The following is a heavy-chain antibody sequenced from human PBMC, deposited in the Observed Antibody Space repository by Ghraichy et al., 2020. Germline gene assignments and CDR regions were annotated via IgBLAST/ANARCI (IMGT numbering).Heavy chain of an antibody. J-gene: IGHJ4*02. V-gene: IGHV3-23*01. D-gene: IGHD3-3*01. CDR1: GFTFSSYA. Sequence: GSLRLSCAASGFTFSSYAMSWVRQAPGKGLEWVSAISGSGGSTYYADSVKGRFTISRDNSKNTLYLQMNSLRAEDTAVYYCAKDGAIFGQIDYWGQGTLVTVSS. CDR2: ISGSGGST. CDR3: AKDGAIFGQIDY.